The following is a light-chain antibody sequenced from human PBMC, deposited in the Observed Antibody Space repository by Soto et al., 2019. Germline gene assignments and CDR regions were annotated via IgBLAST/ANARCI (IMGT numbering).Light chain of an antibody. CDR1: QSVSSY. J-gene: IGKJ1*01. Sequence: EIVLTQSPATLSLSPGERATLSCRASQSVSSYLAWYQQKPGQAPRLLIYDASNRATGIPARFSGSGSGTDFTLTISSLEPEDFAVYYCQRYGSSGTFGQGTKVDIK. CDR3: QRYGSSGT. V-gene: IGKV3-11*01. CDR2: DAS.